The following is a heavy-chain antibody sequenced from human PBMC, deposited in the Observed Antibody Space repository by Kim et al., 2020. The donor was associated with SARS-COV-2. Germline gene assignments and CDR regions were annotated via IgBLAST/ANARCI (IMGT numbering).Heavy chain of an antibody. CDR3: ARHRSSSTSSVDY. Sequence: SETLSLTCTVSGASISNYYWSWIRQPPGKGLEWIGHIDYSGNTNYNPSLKSRGTISVDTSKYQFSLRLSSVTAADTAVYYCARHRSSSTSSVDYWGQGTLVTVSS. CDR2: IDYSGNT. V-gene: IGHV4-59*01. D-gene: IGHD6-6*01. J-gene: IGHJ4*01. CDR1: GASISNYY.